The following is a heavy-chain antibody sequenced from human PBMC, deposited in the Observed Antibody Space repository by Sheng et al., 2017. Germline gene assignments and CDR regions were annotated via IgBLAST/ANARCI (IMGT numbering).Heavy chain of an antibody. J-gene: IGHJ4*02. CDR2: ISSSGSTI. CDR3: ARGAYSSGWYPTRFDY. CDR1: GFTFSSYE. V-gene: IGHV3-48*03. Sequence: EVQLVESGGGLVQPGGSLRLSCAASGFTFSSYEMNWVRQAPGKGLEWVSYISSSGSTIYYADSVKGRFTISRDNAKNSLYLQMNSLRAEDTAVYYCARGAYSSGWYPTRFDYWGQGTLVTVSS. D-gene: IGHD6-19*01.